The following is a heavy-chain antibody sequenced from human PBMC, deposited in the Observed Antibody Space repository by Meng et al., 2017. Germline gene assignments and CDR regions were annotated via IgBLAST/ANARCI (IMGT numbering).Heavy chain of an antibody. V-gene: IGHV4-34*01. J-gene: IGHJ4*02. D-gene: IGHD4-17*01. CDR2: IYHSGST. Sequence: SETLSLTCAVYGGSFSGYYWSWIRQPPGKGLEWIGSIYHSGSTYYNPSLKSRVTISVDTSKNQFSLKLSSVTAADTAVYYCARVEQYYGDYVAYWGQGTLVTSPQ. CDR3: ARVEQYYGDYVAY. CDR1: GGSFSGYY.